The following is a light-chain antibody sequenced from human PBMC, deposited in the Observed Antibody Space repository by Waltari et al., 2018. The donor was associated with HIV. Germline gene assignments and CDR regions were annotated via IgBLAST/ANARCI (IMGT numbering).Light chain of an antibody. Sequence: DIVMTQSPESLPVSLGERASINCKSSQSLLYTSNNKNFLAWYQQKPGQPPKLLIYWAFTPESGVPDRFSGSGSGTDFTLTISGLQADDMAIYYCQQYYTTPLTFGGGTKVEI. CDR1: QSLLYTSNNKNF. V-gene: IGKV4-1*01. CDR2: WAF. CDR3: QQYYTTPLT. J-gene: IGKJ4*01.